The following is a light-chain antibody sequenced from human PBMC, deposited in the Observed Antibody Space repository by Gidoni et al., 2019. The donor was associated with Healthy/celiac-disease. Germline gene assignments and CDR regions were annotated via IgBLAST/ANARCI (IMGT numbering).Light chain of an antibody. CDR3: QQYGSSPRT. CDR1: QSVSSSY. CDR2: GAA. J-gene: IGKJ1*01. Sequence: EIVLTQSPGTLSLSPGERATLSCRASQSVSSSYLAWYQKKPGQAPRLLIYGAASRATGIPDRFSGSGSGTDFTLTISRREPEDLAVYYCQQYGSSPRTFGQGTKVEIK. V-gene: IGKV3-20*01.